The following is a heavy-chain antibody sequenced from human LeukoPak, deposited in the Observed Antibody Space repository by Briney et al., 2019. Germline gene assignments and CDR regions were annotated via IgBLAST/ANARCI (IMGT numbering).Heavy chain of an antibody. CDR2: IIPIFGTA. V-gene: IGHV1-69*01. J-gene: IGHJ3*02. Sequence: TVKVSCKASGGTFSSYAISWVRQAPGQGLEWMGGIIPIFGTANYAQKFQGRVTITADESTSTAYMELSSLRSEDTAVYYCARADSIAVAYGAFDIWGQGTMVTVSS. CDR1: GGTFSSYA. CDR3: ARADSIAVAYGAFDI. D-gene: IGHD6-19*01.